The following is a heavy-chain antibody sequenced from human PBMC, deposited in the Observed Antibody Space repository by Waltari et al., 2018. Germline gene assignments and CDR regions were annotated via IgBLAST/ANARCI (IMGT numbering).Heavy chain of an antibody. CDR1: GGSISSSSYS. D-gene: IGHD2-15*01. J-gene: IGHJ3*02. CDR2: IYYSGST. CDR3: ASPSVVIEAFDI. V-gene: IGHV4-39*01. Sequence: QLQLQESGPGLVKPSETLSLTCTVSGGSISSSSYSWGWLRQPPGKGLEWIGSIYYSGSTYYNPSLKSRVTISVDTSKNQFSLKLSSVTAADTAVYYCASPSVVIEAFDIWGQGTMVTVSS.